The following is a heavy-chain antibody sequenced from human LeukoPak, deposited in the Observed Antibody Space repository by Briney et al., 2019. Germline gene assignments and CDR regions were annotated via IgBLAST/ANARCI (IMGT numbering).Heavy chain of an antibody. CDR1: VGSICSIRYY. CDR2: LYFSDSA. J-gene: IGHJ4*02. D-gene: IGHD1-26*01. Sequence: SVTLSLTCTVCVGSICSIRYYWGWIRQPPAMVRVWIRSLYFSDSAYYHPSLKSRVSISVDTSKNQFSLKLSSVTAADTAVYYCARHFPTRKWELQQGATDYWGQGTLVTVSS. V-gene: IGHV4-39*01. CDR3: ARHFPTRKWELQQGATDY.